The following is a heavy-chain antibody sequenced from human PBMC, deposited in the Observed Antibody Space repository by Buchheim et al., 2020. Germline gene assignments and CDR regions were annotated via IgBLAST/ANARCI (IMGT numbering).Heavy chain of an antibody. V-gene: IGHV3-21*01. CDR1: GFSFSSYD. Sequence: EVQLVESGGGLVKAGGSLRLSCVASGFSFSSYDMNWVRQAPGKGLEWVSSISSNSSYTYDAESVKGRFTISRDNAKNSLYLQMNSLRAEDTAVYYCARANFLDYWGQGTL. CDR2: ISSNSSYT. J-gene: IGHJ4*02. D-gene: IGHD5-24*01. CDR3: ARANFLDY.